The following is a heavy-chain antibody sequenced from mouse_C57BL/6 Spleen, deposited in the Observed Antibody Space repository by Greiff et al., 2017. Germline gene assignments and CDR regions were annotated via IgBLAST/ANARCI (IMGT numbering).Heavy chain of an antibody. J-gene: IGHJ3*01. D-gene: IGHD2-4*01. Sequence: QVQLQQPGAELVKPGASVKVSCKASGYTFTSYWMHWVKQRPGQGLEWIGRLHPSDRYTNYNQKFKVKATLIVDKSASTAYMKLSSLTSEDSAVYYCAMYYDYLAWFAYWGQGTLVTVSA. CDR2: LHPSDRYT. CDR3: AMYYDYLAWFAY. CDR1: GYTFTSYW. V-gene: IGHV1-74*01.